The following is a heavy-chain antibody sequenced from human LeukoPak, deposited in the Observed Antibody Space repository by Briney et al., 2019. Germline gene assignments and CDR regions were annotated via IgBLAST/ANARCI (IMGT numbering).Heavy chain of an antibody. J-gene: IGHJ4*02. Sequence: SQTLSLTCAIYGDSVSSNSGAWNWIRQSRSRGLEWLGRTYYRSKWYNDYAPSVQSRITINPDTSRNQFSLQLNSVAPEDTAVYYCARVAGAASFDFWGQGTLVTVSS. D-gene: IGHD3-16*01. CDR2: TYYRSKWYN. CDR3: ARVAGAASFDF. V-gene: IGHV6-1*01. CDR1: GDSVSSNSGA.